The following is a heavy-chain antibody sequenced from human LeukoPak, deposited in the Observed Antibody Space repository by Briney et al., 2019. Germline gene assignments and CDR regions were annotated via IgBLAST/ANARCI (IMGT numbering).Heavy chain of an antibody. Sequence: GGSLRLSRDASGFIFSDYYMTWIRQAPGKGLEWVSHISSSGSYRNYADSVKGRFTISRDNAKNSLYLQMDSLRAEDTAVYYCARADSSSWFDYWGQGALVTVSS. CDR1: GFIFSDYY. D-gene: IGHD6-13*01. CDR2: ISSSGSYR. V-gene: IGHV3-11*05. J-gene: IGHJ4*02. CDR3: ARADSSSWFDY.